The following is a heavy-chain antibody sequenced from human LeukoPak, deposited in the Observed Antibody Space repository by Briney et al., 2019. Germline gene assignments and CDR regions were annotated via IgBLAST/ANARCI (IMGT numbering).Heavy chain of an antibody. J-gene: IGHJ3*02. CDR2: ISGSGGST. Sequence: PGGSLRLSCAASGFTFSSYAMSWVRQAPGKGLEWVSAISGSGGSTYYADSVKGRFTISRDNSKNTLYLQMNSLRAEDTAVYYCAIREIGYCTNGVCYEGIWGQGTMVTVSS. D-gene: IGHD2-8*01. CDR3: AIREIGYCTNGVCYEGI. V-gene: IGHV3-23*01. CDR1: GFTFSSYA.